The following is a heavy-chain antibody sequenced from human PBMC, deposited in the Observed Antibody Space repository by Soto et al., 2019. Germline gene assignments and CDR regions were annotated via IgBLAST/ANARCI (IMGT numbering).Heavy chain of an antibody. D-gene: IGHD2-2*01. CDR3: TTDSADIVVVPATFGLDV. CDR1: GITFSNAW. Sequence: GGSLRLSCAASGITFSNAWMTWVRQAPGKGLEWVGRIKSITDGGTTDYAAPVKGRFTISRDDSKDTLYLQMNNLRTEDTAVYHCTTDSADIVVVPATFGLDVWGQGTTVTVSS. V-gene: IGHV3-15*01. CDR2: IKSITDGGTT. J-gene: IGHJ6*02.